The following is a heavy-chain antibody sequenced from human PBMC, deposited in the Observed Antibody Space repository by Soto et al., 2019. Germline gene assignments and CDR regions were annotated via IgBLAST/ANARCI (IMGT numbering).Heavy chain of an antibody. J-gene: IGHJ4*02. Sequence: EVQLVESGGGLVQPGGSLRLSCAASGFTFSSYWMHWVRQAPGQGLVWVSRINSDGSSTSYADSVKGRFTISRDNAKNTLYLHMNSLRAEDTAVYYCAIRASYYDSSGYFDYWGQGTLVTVSS. CDR3: AIRASYYDSSGYFDY. D-gene: IGHD3-22*01. V-gene: IGHV3-74*01. CDR1: GFTFSSYW. CDR2: INSDGSST.